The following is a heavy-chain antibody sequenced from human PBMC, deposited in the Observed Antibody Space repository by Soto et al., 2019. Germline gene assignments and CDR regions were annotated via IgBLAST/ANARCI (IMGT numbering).Heavy chain of an antibody. CDR2: SSSSSDYT. CDR3: AGTSRYTSSWYFDY. Sequence: PGGSLRLSCAASGLTFSDYYMSWIRPAPGKGLEWGSYSSSSSDYTNYADSGKVRFTISRDNAKNSLYLQMNSLRAEDTAVYYCAGTSRYTSSWYFDYWGQGTLVTVSS. D-gene: IGHD6-13*01. V-gene: IGHV3-11*06. J-gene: IGHJ4*02. CDR1: GLTFSDYY.